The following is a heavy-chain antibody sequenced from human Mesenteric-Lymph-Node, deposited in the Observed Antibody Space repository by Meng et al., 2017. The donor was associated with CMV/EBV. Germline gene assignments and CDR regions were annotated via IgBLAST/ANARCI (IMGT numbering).Heavy chain of an antibody. CDR2: IRYDGNKK. CDR3: ARDVDYGGNRAMGAFDI. CDR1: GFTFGSYG. J-gene: IGHJ3*02. Sequence: GESLKISCAASGFTFGSYGMHWVRQAPGKGLDWVAYIRYDGNKKQYADFVKDRFIISRDNSKNTLYLQMNNLRAGDTAVYYCARDVDYGGNRAMGAFDIWGQGTMVTVSS. V-gene: IGHV3-30*02. D-gene: IGHD4-23*01.